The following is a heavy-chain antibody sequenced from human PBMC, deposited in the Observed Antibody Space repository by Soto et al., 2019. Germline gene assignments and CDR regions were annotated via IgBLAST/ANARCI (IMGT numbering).Heavy chain of an antibody. Sequence: SETLSLTCAVYGGSFGGYYWSWIRQPPGKGLEWIGEINHSGSTNYNPSLKSRVTISVDTFKNQFSLKLSSVTAADTAVYYCARDLGQGNTPANNYLDYWGQGTPVTVSS. D-gene: IGHD2-15*01. CDR2: INHSGST. CDR3: ARDLGQGNTPANNYLDY. CDR1: GGSFGGYY. J-gene: IGHJ4*02. V-gene: IGHV4-34*01.